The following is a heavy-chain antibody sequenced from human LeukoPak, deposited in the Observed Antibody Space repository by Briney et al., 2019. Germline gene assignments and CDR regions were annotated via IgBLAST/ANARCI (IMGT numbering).Heavy chain of an antibody. Sequence: SETLSLTCAVYGGSFSGYYWSWIRQPPGKGLEWIGEINHSGSTNYNPSLKSRVTISVDTSKNQFSLKLSSVTAAATAVYYCARKNLRSLDSSGYDFDIWGQERMDTVS. CDR2: INHSGST. CDR1: GGSFSGYY. D-gene: IGHD3-22*01. J-gene: IGHJ3*02. CDR3: ARKNLRSLDSSGYDFDI. V-gene: IGHV4-34*01.